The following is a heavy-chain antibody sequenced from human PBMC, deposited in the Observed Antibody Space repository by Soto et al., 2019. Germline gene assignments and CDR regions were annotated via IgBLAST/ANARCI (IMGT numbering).Heavy chain of an antibody. CDR1: VYSISIGSY. J-gene: IGHJ4*01. CDR2: IYHGGTT. D-gene: IGHD6-19*01. CDR3: AKAHVMVLAGSTFDY. Sequence: SETLCLTCTFSVYSISIGSYWGWIRQPPGKGPEWIASIYHGGTTFYNPSRKSRVTVSVDKSNNQFSLKLRSVTAADTAVYYCAKAHVMVLAGSTFDYWGHGTLVTVS. V-gene: IGHV4-38-2*02.